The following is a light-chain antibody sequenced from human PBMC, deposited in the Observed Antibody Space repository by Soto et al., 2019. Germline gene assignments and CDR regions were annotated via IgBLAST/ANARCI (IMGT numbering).Light chain of an antibody. J-gene: IGLJ2*01. V-gene: IGLV9-49*01. CDR2: VGTGGIVG. CDR1: SGYSNYK. CDR3: GADHGSGSNFVYL. Sequence: QLVLTQPPSASASLGASVTLTCTLSSGYSNYKVDWYQQRPGKGHRFVMRVGTGGIVGSKGDGIPDRFSVLGSGLNRYLTIKNIQEEDESDYHCGADHGSGSNFVYLFGGGTKLTVL.